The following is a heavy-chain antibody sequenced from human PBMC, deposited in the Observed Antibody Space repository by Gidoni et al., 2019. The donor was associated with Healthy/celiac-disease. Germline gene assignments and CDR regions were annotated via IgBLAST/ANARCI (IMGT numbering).Heavy chain of an antibody. D-gene: IGHD4-17*01. Sequence: EVQLVQSGAEVKKPGESLKISCKGSGYSFTSYWIGWVRQMPGKGLEWMGIIYPGDSDTRYSPSFQGQVTISDDKSISTAYLQWSSLKTADTAMYYCARHVGYGGNSPWFDPWGQGTLVTVSS. J-gene: IGHJ5*02. CDR1: GYSFTSYW. CDR2: IYPGDSDT. CDR3: ARHVGYGGNSPWFDP. V-gene: IGHV5-51*01.